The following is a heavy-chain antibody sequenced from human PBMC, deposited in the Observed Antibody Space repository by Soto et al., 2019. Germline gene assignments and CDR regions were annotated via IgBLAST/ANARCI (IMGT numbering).Heavy chain of an antibody. CDR1: GYTFTSYY. Sequence: ASVKVSCKASGYTFTSYYMHWVRQAPGQGLEWMGIINPSGGSTSYAQKFQGRVTMTRDTSTSTDYMELSSLRSDDTAVYYCGRDPGIAVAGLMDVWGQGPTVTVSS. CDR2: INPSGGST. J-gene: IGHJ6*02. D-gene: IGHD6-19*01. V-gene: IGHV1-46*01. CDR3: GRDPGIAVAGLMDV.